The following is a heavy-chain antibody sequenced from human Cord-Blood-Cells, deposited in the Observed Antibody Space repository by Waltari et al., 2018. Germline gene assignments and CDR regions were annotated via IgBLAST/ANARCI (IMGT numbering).Heavy chain of an antibody. CDR2: INAGNGNT. CDR3: ARSPYDFWSGYYYYGMDV. J-gene: IGHJ6*02. D-gene: IGHD3-3*01. CDR1: GYTFTSYA. V-gene: IGHV1-3*01. Sequence: QVQLVQSGAEVKKPGASVKVSCKASGYTFTSYAMHWVRQAPGQRLEWMGWINAGNGNTKYSQKFQGRVTITRDTSANTAYMELSSLRSEDTAVYYCARSPYDFWSGYYYYGMDVWGQGTTVTVSS.